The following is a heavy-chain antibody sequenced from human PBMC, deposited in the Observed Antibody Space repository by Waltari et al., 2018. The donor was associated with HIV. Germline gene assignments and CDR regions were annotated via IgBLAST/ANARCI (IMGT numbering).Heavy chain of an antibody. CDR2: IYTSGST. CDR3: ARGITVAGTRWFDP. V-gene: IGHV4-61*02. Sequence: QVQLQESGPGLVKPSQTLSLTCTVSGGSISSGSYYWSWIRQPAGKGLEWIGRIYTSGSTNYNPSLKSRVTISINTSKNQFSLKLSSVTAAYTAVYYCARGITVAGTRWFDPWGQGTLVTVSS. CDR1: GGSISSGSYY. D-gene: IGHD6-19*01. J-gene: IGHJ5*02.